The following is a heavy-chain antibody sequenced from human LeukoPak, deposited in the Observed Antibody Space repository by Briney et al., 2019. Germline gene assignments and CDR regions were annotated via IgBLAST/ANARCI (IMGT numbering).Heavy chain of an antibody. V-gene: IGHV1-69*06. CDR1: GGTFGSYA. J-gene: IGHJ6*04. CDR2: IIPILSTA. Sequence: GSSVTLSCKASGGTFGSYAISWVRQAPGQGLEWMGGIIPILSTANYAQKFQGRVTITADKSTSTAYMELSSLRSEDTAVYYCASSPVRVVLYGMDVWGKGTTVTVSS. D-gene: IGHD3-10*01. CDR3: ASSPVRVVLYGMDV.